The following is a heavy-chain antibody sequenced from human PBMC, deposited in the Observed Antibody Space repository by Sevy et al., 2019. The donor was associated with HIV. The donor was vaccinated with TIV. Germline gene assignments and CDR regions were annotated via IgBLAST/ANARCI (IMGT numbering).Heavy chain of an antibody. CDR1: GGTFSSYA. D-gene: IGHD3-22*01. V-gene: IGHV1-69*06. Sequence: ASVKVSCKASGGTFSSYAISWVRQAPGQGLEWMGAIIPIFGTANYAQKFQGRVTITADKSTSTAYMELSSLRSEDTAVYYCARARSSSGMVDAYYFQHWGQGTLVTVSS. CDR3: ARARSSSGMVDAYYFQH. J-gene: IGHJ1*01. CDR2: IIPIFGTA.